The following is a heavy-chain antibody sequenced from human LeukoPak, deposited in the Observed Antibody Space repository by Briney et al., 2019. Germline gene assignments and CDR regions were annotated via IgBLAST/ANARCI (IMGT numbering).Heavy chain of an antibody. Sequence: SETLSLTCTVSGGSISSTSYYWGWIRQPPGKGLEWIGSFYYTGDTYYNPSLKSRVTMSVDPTTNQISLQLTSVTAADTAVYYCARMYSSAYRAEYFHHWGQGTLVTVSS. V-gene: IGHV4-39*07. CDR3: ARMYSSAYRAEYFHH. CDR2: FYYTGDT. D-gene: IGHD6-6*01. J-gene: IGHJ1*01. CDR1: GGSISSTSYY.